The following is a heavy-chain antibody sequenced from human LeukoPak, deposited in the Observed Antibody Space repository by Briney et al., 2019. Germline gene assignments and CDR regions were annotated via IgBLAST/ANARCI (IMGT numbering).Heavy chain of an antibody. D-gene: IGHD2-21*01. V-gene: IGHV4-34*01. J-gene: IGHJ4*02. CDR2: INHSGST. Sequence: PSETLSLTCAVYGGSFSGYYWSWIRQPQGKGLEWIGEINHSGSTNYNPSLKSRVTISVDTSKNQFSLKLSSVTAADTAVYYCASSLVMPHDYWGQGTLVTVSS. CDR1: GGSFSGYY. CDR3: ASSLVMPHDY.